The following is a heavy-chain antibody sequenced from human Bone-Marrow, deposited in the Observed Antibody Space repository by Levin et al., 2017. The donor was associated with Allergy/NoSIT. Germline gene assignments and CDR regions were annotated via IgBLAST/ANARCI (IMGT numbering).Heavy chain of an antibody. CDR2: IVGDGYNR. Sequence: QPGGSLRLSCVASGFTFSAYAMNWVRQAPGKGLEWISGIVGDGYNREYADSVKGRFTISRDNSKNTLYLQMDGLRADDTAMYFCTRRAALDFWGQGTPVTVSS. D-gene: IGHD6-13*01. CDR3: TRRAALDF. J-gene: IGHJ4*02. V-gene: IGHV3-23*01. CDR1: GFTFSAYA.